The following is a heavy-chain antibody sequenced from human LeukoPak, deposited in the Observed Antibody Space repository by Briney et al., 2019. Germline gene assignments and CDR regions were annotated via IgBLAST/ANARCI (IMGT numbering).Heavy chain of an antibody. J-gene: IGHJ6*02. CDR2: IIPIFGIA. D-gene: IGHD3-3*01. CDR3: ARSGIFGVGHYCYGMDV. CDR1: GGTFSSYA. Sequence: GASVKVSCKASGGTFSSYAISWVRQAPGQGLEWMGRIIPIFGIANYAQKFQGRVTITADKSMSTAYMELSSLRSEDTAVYYCARSGIFGVGHYCYGMDVWGQGTTVTVSS. V-gene: IGHV1-69*04.